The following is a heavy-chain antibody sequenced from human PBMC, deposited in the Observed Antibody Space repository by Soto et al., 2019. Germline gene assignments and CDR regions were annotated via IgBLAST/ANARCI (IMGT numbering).Heavy chain of an antibody. V-gene: IGHV1-18*04. D-gene: IGHD3-3*01. CDR3: ARTGGGITIFGVVINSPSYYYYGMDV. J-gene: IGHJ6*02. CDR1: GYTFTSYG. Sequence: ASVKVSCKASGYTFTSYGISWVRQAPGQGLEWMGWISAYNGNTNYAQKLQGRVTMTTDTSTSTAYMELRSLRSDDTAVYYCARTGGGITIFGVVINSPSYYYYGMDVWGQGTTVTVS. CDR2: ISAYNGNT.